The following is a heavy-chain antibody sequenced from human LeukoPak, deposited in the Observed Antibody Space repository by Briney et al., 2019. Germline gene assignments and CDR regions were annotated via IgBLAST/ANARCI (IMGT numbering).Heavy chain of an antibody. Sequence: ASVKVSCKASGGTFSSYAISWVRQAPGQGLEWMGGIIPIFGTANYAQKFQGRVTITADESTSTAYMELSSLRSEDTAAYYCARSSYYYDSSGPSDYWGQGTLVTVSS. J-gene: IGHJ4*02. D-gene: IGHD3-22*01. V-gene: IGHV1-69*13. CDR1: GGTFSSYA. CDR2: IIPIFGTA. CDR3: ARSSYYYDSSGPSDY.